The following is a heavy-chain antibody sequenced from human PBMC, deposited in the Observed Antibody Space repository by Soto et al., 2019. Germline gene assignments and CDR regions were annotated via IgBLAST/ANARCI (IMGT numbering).Heavy chain of an antibody. V-gene: IGHV3-23*01. J-gene: IGHJ4*02. CDR3: AKVALYNYEKLNY. D-gene: IGHD5-18*01. Sequence: EVQLLESGGDLVQPGGSLRLSCAASGFTFTSFAMSWVRQAPGKGLEWISCMSGSDNEIYYADSVKGRFTISRDNPKNTVYLHMSSLRAEDTAVYYCAKVALYNYEKLNYWGQGTLVTVSS. CDR2: MSGSDNEI. CDR1: GFTFTSFA.